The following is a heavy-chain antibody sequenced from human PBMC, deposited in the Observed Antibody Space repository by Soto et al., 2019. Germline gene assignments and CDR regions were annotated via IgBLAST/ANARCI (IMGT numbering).Heavy chain of an antibody. V-gene: IGHV4-31*03. D-gene: IGHD3-22*01. J-gene: IGHJ3*01. CDR3: ASEWGDSSGYSRAFDL. CDR2: IYYSGST. CDR1: GGSISSGGYF. Sequence: QVQLQESGPGLVKPSQTLSLTCTVSGGSISSGGYFWSWIGQHPGKGLEWIGYIYYSGSTYYNPSLKSRVTISVDTSKNHFSLKLSSVTAADTAVYYCASEWGDSSGYSRAFDLWGQGTMVTVSS.